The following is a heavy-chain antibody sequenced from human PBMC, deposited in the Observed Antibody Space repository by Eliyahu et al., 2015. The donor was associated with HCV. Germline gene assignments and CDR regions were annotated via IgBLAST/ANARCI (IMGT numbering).Heavy chain of an antibody. Sequence: EVQLVESGGGVVRPGGSLRLSCAASGFTFVVIGLGWXRQAPGKGLEXVXGINWNGGSTGYADSAKGRFTISRDNAKNSLYLQMNSLRAEDTALYYCASNYDSSGYYNGGWGQGTLVTVSS. V-gene: IGHV3-20*04. D-gene: IGHD3-22*01. CDR1: GFTFVVIG. J-gene: IGHJ4*02. CDR2: INWNGGST. CDR3: ASNYDSSGYYNGG.